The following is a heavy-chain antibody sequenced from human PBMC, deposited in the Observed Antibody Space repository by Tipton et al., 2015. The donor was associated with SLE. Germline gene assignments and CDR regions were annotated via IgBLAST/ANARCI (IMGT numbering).Heavy chain of an antibody. J-gene: IGHJ4*02. CDR3: ARVLGSYYAFDY. Sequence: RSLRLSCAASGFTFSSYAMHWVRQAPGKGLEWVAVISYDGNNKYYADSVKGRFTISRDNSKNTLYLQMNSLRAEDTAVYYCARVLGSYYAFDYWGQGTLVTVSS. D-gene: IGHD1-26*01. CDR1: GFTFSSYA. CDR2: ISYDGNNK. V-gene: IGHV3-30*04.